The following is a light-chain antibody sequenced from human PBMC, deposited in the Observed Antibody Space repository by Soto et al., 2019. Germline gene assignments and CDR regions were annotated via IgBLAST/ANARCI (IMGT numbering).Light chain of an antibody. Sequence: EIVLTQSPGTLSLSPGERATLSCRASQSVSSSFLAWYQQKPGQAPRLLIYGASSRATGIPDRFRGSESRTDFTLTISRLEPEDVAVYYCQQYGSSPLTFGGGTKVEIK. CDR2: GAS. CDR1: QSVSSSF. CDR3: QQYGSSPLT. V-gene: IGKV3-20*01. J-gene: IGKJ4*01.